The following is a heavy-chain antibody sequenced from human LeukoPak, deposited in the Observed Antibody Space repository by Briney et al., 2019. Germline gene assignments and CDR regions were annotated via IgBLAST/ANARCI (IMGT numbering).Heavy chain of an antibody. CDR2: ISGSGGST. CDR3: AKDATQLAYCGGDCSPEYFQH. D-gene: IGHD2-21*02. J-gene: IGHJ1*01. Sequence: GGSLRLSCAASGFTFSSYAMSWVRQAPGKGLEWVSAISGSGGSTYYADSVKGRFTISRDNSKNTLYLQMNSLRAEDTAVYYCAKDATQLAYCGGDCSPEYFQHWGQGTLVTVSS. CDR1: GFTFSSYA. V-gene: IGHV3-23*01.